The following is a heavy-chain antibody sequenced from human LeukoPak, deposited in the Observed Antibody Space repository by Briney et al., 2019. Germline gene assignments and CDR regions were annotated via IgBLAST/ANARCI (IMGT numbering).Heavy chain of an antibody. D-gene: IGHD3-22*01. CDR3: VRDDDRPDNGLDY. CDR1: GFSVSYSY. CDR2: ILSDGSKE. J-gene: IGHJ4*02. Sequence: GGSLRLSCSASGFSVSYSYMTWVRQAPGKGLEWVAVILSDGSKEFYTDSVKGRFTISRDNSKNTLYLQMNSLRAEDTAVYYCVRDDDRPDNGLDYWGQGTLVTVSS. V-gene: IGHV3-33*08.